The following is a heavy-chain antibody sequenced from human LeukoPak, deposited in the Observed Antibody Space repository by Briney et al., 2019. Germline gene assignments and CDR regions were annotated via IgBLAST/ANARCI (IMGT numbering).Heavy chain of an antibody. Sequence: GASVKVSCKASGYTFTSYGISWVRQAPGQGLEWMGWISAYNGNTNYAQKLQGRVTMTTDTSTSTAYMELRSLRSEDTAVYYCARDARQRYCSSSSCYRGWLDPWGQGTPVTVSS. CDR2: ISAYNGNT. D-gene: IGHD2-2*01. V-gene: IGHV1-18*01. CDR1: GYTFTSYG. J-gene: IGHJ5*02. CDR3: ARDARQRYCSSSSCYRGWLDP.